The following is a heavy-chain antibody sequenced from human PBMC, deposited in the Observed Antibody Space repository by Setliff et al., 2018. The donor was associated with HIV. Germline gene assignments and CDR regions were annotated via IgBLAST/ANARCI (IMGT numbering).Heavy chain of an antibody. CDR3: ARDPNTGWYYLDF. V-gene: IGHV4-59*12. Sequence: SETLSLTCTVSGGSISGYYWSWVRQPPEKRLELIGFIHYSGSSDYNPSLKSRITISVDSSGNQFSLTLTSVTAADTAVYYCARDPNTGWYYLDFWGPGALVTVSS. D-gene: IGHD6-19*01. CDR1: GGSISGYY. CDR2: IHYSGSS. J-gene: IGHJ4*02.